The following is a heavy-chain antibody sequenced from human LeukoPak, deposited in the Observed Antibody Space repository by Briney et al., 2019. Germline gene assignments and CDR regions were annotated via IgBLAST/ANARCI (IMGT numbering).Heavy chain of an antibody. CDR1: GFTFSSYS. J-gene: IGHJ4*02. V-gene: IGHV3-48*01. Sequence: GGSLRLSCAASGFTFSSYSMNWVRQAPGKGLEWVSYISSSSSTIYYADSVKGRFTISRDNAKNSLYLQMNSLRAEDTAVYYCARGPPNDYWGQGTLVTVSS. CDR2: ISSSSSTI. CDR3: ARGPPNDY.